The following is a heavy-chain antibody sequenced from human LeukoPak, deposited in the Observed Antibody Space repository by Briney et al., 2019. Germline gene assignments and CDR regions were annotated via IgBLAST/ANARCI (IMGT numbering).Heavy chain of an antibody. J-gene: IGHJ1*01. CDR3: ASRGRIAAADSYFQH. D-gene: IGHD6-13*01. CDR1: RFTFSSYW. Sequence: PGGSLRLSCAASRFTFSSYWMSWVRQAPGKGLEWVANIKQDGSEKYYADSVKGRFTISRDNSKNTLYLQMNSLRAGDTAVYYCASRGRIAAADSYFQHWGQGTLVTVSS. V-gene: IGHV3-7*01. CDR2: IKQDGSEK.